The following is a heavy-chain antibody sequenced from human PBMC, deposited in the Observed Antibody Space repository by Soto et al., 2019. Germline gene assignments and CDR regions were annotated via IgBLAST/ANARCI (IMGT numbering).Heavy chain of an antibody. CDR3: ARDYYRFKSGYGFSRDV. J-gene: IGHJ6*02. Sequence: QVQLVESGGGVVQPGRSLRLSCAASGFTFSSYAMHWVRQAPGKGLEWVAVISYDGSNKYYADSVKGRFTISRDNSKNXXYLQRNSLRAEDTAVYYCARDYYRFKSGYGFSRDVWGQGTMVTVSS. CDR1: GFTFSSYA. D-gene: IGHD5-12*01. CDR2: ISYDGSNK. V-gene: IGHV3-30-3*01.